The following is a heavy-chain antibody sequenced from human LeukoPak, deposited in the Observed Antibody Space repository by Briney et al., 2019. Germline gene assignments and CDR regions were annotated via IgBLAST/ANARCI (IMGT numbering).Heavy chain of an antibody. J-gene: IGHJ4*02. CDR3: ARVRYGDLTFDY. CDR2: ISYDGSNK. V-gene: IGHV3-30-3*01. D-gene: IGHD4-17*01. Sequence: GGSLRLSCAASGFTFSSYAMHWVRQAPGEGLEWVAVISYDGSNKYYADSVKGRFTISRDNSKNTLYLQMNSLRAEDTAVYYCARVRYGDLTFDYWGQGTLVTVSS. CDR1: GFTFSSYA.